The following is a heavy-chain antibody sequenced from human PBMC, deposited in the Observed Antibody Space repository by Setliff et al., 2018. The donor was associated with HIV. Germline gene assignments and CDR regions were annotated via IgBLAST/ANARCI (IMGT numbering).Heavy chain of an antibody. CDR1: GYTLTELS. CDR3: ATDPGYSSTWYSESFQH. CDR2: FDPEDGET. J-gene: IGHJ1*01. V-gene: IGHV1-24*01. D-gene: IGHD6-13*01. Sequence: ASVKVSXQISGYTLTELSIHWVRQAPGKGLEWMANFDPEDGETFYAQRFQGRLTMTXDTSTDTAYMELSSLRSDDTAMYYCATDPGYSSTWYSESFQHWGQGTVVTVSS.